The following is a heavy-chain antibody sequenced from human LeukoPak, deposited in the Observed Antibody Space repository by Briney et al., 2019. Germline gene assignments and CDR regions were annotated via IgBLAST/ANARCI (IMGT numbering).Heavy chain of an antibody. CDR2: IYYTGSS. D-gene: IGHD3-22*01. CDR1: GGSIRSSDDY. V-gene: IGHV4-39*07. Sequence: IPSETLSLTCSVSGGSIRSSDDYWGFVRQPPGKGLEWMGSIYYTGSSHYNPSLKSRATISGDTSKNQFSLKLTSVTAADTAVYYCTRAASSGPLFTYHMDVWGKGTTVTASS. J-gene: IGHJ6*03. CDR3: TRAASSGPLFTYHMDV.